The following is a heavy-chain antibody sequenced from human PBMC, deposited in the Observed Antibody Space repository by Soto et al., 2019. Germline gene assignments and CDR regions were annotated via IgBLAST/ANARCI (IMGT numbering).Heavy chain of an antibody. CDR1: GYSFTNHG. CDR3: ARDRGVAPPVAGNTHYYYYMDV. CDR2: ISAYNGDT. J-gene: IGHJ6*03. D-gene: IGHD6-19*01. V-gene: IGHV1-18*01. Sequence: ASVKVSCKASGYSFTNHGITWVRQAPGQGFEWMGWISAYNGDTNYAQKLQGRVTMTTDASTSTAYLELRSLRSDDTAVYYCARDRGVAPPVAGNTHYYYYMDVWGKGTTVTVSS.